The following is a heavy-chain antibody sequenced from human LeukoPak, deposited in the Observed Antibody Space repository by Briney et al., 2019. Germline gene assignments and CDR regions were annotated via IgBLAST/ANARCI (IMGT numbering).Heavy chain of an antibody. CDR2: IYHSGST. CDR3: ARGDALEYYFDY. CDR1: GGSISSGGYS. D-gene: IGHD1-1*01. J-gene: IGHJ4*02. V-gene: IGHV4-30-2*01. Sequence: SETLSLTCAVSGGSISSGGYSWSWVRQPPGKGLEWIGYIYHSGSTYYNPSLKSRVTISVDRSKNQFSLKLSSVTAADTAVYYCARGDALEYYFDYWGQGTLVTVSS.